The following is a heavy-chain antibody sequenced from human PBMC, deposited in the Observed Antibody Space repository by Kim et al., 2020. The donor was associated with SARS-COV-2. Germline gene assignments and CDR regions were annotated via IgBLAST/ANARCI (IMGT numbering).Heavy chain of an antibody. CDR1: GFTISNYA. D-gene: IGHD6-19*01. Sequence: GGSLRLSCAASGFTISNYAMSWVRQAPGKGLEWVSVISGSGGSTYYADSVKGRFTISRDNSKNMLYLQMNSLRAEDTAVYYCAKGSIAVPRGYYSYMDVWGTGTTVSVSS. V-gene: IGHV3-23*01. CDR3: AKGSIAVPRGYYSYMDV. CDR2: ISGSGGST. J-gene: IGHJ6*03.